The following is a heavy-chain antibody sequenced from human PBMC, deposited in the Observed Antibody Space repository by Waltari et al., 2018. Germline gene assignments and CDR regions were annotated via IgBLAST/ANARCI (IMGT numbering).Heavy chain of an antibody. D-gene: IGHD6-13*01. CDR2: IIPMFGTA. V-gene: IGHV1-69*05. J-gene: IGHJ3*02. CDR3: ARGGLYGQQLLESAFEI. CDR1: GGSFSTYA. Sequence: QVQLVQSGAELKKPGSSVKVSCKASGGSFSTYAITWVRQAPGQGLEWMGVIIPMFGTANYAQKIQDRVTIITDESMTTAYMELSSLTSEDTAVYYCARGGLYGQQLLESAFEIWGQGTKVTVSS.